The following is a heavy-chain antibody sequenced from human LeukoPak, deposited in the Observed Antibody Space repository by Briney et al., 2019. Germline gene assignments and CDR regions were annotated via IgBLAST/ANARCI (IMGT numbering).Heavy chain of an antibody. V-gene: IGHV1-2*02. Sequence: ASVKVSCKASGYTFTGYYMHWVRQAPGQGLEWMGWINPNSGGTNYAQKFQGRVTMTRDTSIRTAYMELSRLRSDDTAVYYCARVRAALGNWFDPWGQGTLVTVSS. CDR1: GYTFTGYY. J-gene: IGHJ5*02. D-gene: IGHD6-6*01. CDR3: ARVRAALGNWFDP. CDR2: INPNSGGT.